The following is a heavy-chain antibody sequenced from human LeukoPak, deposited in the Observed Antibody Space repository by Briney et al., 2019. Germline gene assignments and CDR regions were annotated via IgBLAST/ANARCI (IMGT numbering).Heavy chain of an antibody. V-gene: IGHV1-46*01. Sequence: GASVKVSCKASGYTFTSYGISWVRQAPGQGLEWMGIINPSGGSTSYAQKFQGRVTMTRDTSTSTVYMELSSLRSEDTAVYYCARGQVLRDYYDSSGYFVRDGYWGQGTLVTVSS. CDR2: INPSGGST. CDR3: ARGQVLRDYYDSSGYFVRDGY. D-gene: IGHD3-22*01. CDR1: GYTFTSYG. J-gene: IGHJ4*02.